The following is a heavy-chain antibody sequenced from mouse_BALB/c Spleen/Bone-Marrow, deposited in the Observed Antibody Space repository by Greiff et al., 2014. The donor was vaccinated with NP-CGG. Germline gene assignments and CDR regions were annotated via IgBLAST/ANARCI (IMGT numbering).Heavy chain of an antibody. Sequence: SGAGLVKPGASVKLSCRASGYTFTEYLIKWVKQRSGQGLEWIGWFYPGSGSIKYNEKFKDKATLTADKSSSTVYMELSRLTSEDSAVYFCARHEDIVGYDRRPLYYAMDYWGQGTSVTVSS. V-gene: IGHV1-62-2*01. CDR2: FYPGSGSI. D-gene: IGHD2-2*01. J-gene: IGHJ4*01. CDR1: GYTFTEYL. CDR3: ARHEDIVGYDRRPLYYAMDY.